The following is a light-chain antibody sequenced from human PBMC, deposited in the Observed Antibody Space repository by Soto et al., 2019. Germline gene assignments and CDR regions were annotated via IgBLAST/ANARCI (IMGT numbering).Light chain of an antibody. CDR2: DVS. CDR3: CSHAGSYTFV. Sequence: QSALTQPRSVSGSPGQSVAISCNGTSSDVGGYNYVSWYQQHPGKAPKVMIYDVSKRPSGVPDRFSGSKSGNTASLTISGLQAEDEADYYCCSHAGSYTFVFGTGTKLTVL. J-gene: IGLJ1*01. V-gene: IGLV2-11*01. CDR1: SSDVGGYNY.